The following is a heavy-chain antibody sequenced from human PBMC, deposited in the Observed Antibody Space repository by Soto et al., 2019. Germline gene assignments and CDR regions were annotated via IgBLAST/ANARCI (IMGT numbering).Heavy chain of an antibody. D-gene: IGHD3-22*01. CDR3: ARDQYYYDSSGYY. Sequence: AASVKVSCKASGGTFSSYAISWVRQAPGQGLEWMGGIIPIFGTANYAQKFQGRVTITADESTSTAYMELSSLRSEDTAVYYCARDQYYYDSSGYYWGQGTLVTVSS. CDR1: GGTFSSYA. J-gene: IGHJ4*02. V-gene: IGHV1-69*13. CDR2: IIPIFGTA.